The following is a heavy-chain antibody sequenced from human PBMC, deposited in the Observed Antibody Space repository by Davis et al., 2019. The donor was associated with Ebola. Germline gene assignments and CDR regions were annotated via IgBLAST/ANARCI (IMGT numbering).Heavy chain of an antibody. D-gene: IGHD6-6*01. CDR3: ARVPSSGYYYGMDV. Sequence: SLKISCAASGFTFSSYAMHWVRQAPGKGLEWVAVISYDGSNKYYADSVKGRFTISRDNSKNTLYLQMNSLRAEDTAVYYCARVPSSGYYYGMDVWGQGTTVTVSS. CDR1: GFTFSSYA. CDR2: ISYDGSNK. V-gene: IGHV3-30-3*01. J-gene: IGHJ6*02.